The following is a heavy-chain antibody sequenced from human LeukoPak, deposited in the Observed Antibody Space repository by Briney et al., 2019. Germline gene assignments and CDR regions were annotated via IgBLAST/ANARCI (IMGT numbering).Heavy chain of an antibody. J-gene: IGHJ4*02. CDR3: ASGTTDIVVVPATLRNYYFNY. CDR1: GGTFSSYD. V-gene: IGHV1-69*06. Sequence: SVKVSCKASGGTFSSYDISWVRQAPGQGLEWMGGIIPMLGTPNYAQKFQGRVTITADKSTSTAYMDLSSLRSEDTAVYYCASGTTDIVVVPATLRNYYFNYWGQGTLVTVSS. D-gene: IGHD2-2*01. CDR2: IIPMLGTP.